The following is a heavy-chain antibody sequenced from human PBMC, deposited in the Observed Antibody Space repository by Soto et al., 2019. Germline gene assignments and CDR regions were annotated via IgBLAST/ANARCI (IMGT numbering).Heavy chain of an antibody. D-gene: IGHD3-3*01. CDR2: IVVGSGNT. J-gene: IGHJ4*02. Sequence: QMQLVQSGPEVKKPGTSVKVSCKASGFTFTSSAMQWVRQARGQRLEWRGWIVVGSGNTNYAQKFQERVTSTRDMSTSTAYMELSSLRSEDTAVYYCAADPSSAHLYYDFWSGYSQFDYWGQGTLVTVSS. CDR3: AADPSSAHLYYDFWSGYSQFDY. CDR1: GFTFTSSA. V-gene: IGHV1-58*02.